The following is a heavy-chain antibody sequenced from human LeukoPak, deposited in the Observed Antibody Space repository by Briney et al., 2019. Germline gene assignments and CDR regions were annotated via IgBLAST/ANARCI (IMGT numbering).Heavy chain of an antibody. CDR1: GFTISDNY. J-gene: IGHJ1*01. CDR2: ISGSGDSS. D-gene: IGHD4-23*01. V-gene: IGHV3-23*01. Sequence: PGGSLRLSCGVSGFTISDNYMTWARQAPGKGPECVSAISGSGDSSYHADSVKGRFTISRDNSKNTLFLQMNSLRAEDTAVYYCAKDPSPLYGGNFAEYFQHWGQGTLVTVSS. CDR3: AKDPSPLYGGNFAEYFQH.